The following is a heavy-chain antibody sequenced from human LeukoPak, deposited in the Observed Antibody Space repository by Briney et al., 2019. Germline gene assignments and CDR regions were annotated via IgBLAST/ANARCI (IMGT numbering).Heavy chain of an antibody. Sequence: SETLSLTCTVSGGSISRYYWNWMRQPPGKGLEWIGYIYYSGTNYNPSLKSRVTISVDTSENQFSLKLSSVTAADTAVYFCARSNVDTAVDYWGQGTLVTVSS. J-gene: IGHJ4*02. CDR2: IYYSGT. D-gene: IGHD5-18*01. CDR1: GGSISRYY. CDR3: ARSNVDTAVDY. V-gene: IGHV4-59*12.